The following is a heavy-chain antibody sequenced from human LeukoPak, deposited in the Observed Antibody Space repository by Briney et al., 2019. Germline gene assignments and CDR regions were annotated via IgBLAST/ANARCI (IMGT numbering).Heavy chain of an antibody. D-gene: IGHD5-18*01. CDR1: GFTFSSYG. CDR2: IRYDGSNK. Sequence: PGGSLRLSCAASGFTFSSYGMHWVRQAPGKGLEWVAFIRYDGSNKYYADSVKGRFTISRDNSKNTLYLQMNSLRAEDTAVYYCAKVLKEYGYPGSRGYFQNGARAPWSPSPQ. CDR3: AKVLKEYGYPGSRGYFQN. V-gene: IGHV3-30*02. J-gene: IGHJ1*01.